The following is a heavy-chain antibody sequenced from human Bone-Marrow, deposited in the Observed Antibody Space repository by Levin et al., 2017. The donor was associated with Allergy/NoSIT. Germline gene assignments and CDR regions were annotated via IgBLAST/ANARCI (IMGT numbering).Heavy chain of an antibody. CDR1: GYIFTDYY. V-gene: IGHV1-2*02. CDR2: INPNSGGT. D-gene: IGHD3-16*01. CDR3: ARAIASGGNTSYYYYMDV. J-gene: IGHJ6*03. Sequence: ASVKVSCKASGYIFTDYYIHWVRQAPGQGLEWMGWINPNSGGTKYAQKFQGRVTMTRDTSISTAYVDLSRLRFDDTAVYYCARAIASGGNTSYYYYMDVWGKGTTVTVSS.